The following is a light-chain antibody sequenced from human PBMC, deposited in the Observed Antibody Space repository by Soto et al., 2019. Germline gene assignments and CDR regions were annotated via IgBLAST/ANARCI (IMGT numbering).Light chain of an antibody. J-gene: IGKJ4*01. CDR2: DAS. Sequence: EVVLTQSPATLSLSPGDRATLSCRASQSVITYLAWYQQKPGQAPRLLIYDASNRATGIPARFSGGGSGTDFTLTISSLEPEDFAVYYCQQRYIWPPLTFGGGTKVEIK. CDR3: QQRYIWPPLT. CDR1: QSVITY. V-gene: IGKV3-11*01.